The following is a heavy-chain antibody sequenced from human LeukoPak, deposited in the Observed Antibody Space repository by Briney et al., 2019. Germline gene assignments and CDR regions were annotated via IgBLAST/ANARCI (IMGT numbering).Heavy chain of an antibody. Sequence: PGGSLRLSCAASGFTSSDYYMSWIRQAPGNGLEWVSYISSSGSTIYYADSVKGRFTISRDNAKNSLYLQMNSLRAEDTAVYYCAREGIVVVPAAIQAKRYYYYMDVWGKGTTVTVSS. CDR3: AREGIVVVPAAIQAKRYYYYMDV. D-gene: IGHD2-2*02. CDR2: ISSSGSTI. CDR1: GFTSSDYY. V-gene: IGHV3-11*01. J-gene: IGHJ6*03.